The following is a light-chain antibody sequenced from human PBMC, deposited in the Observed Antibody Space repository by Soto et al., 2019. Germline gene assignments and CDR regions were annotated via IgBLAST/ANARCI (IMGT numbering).Light chain of an antibody. CDR1: SSDVGSYNL. J-gene: IGLJ2*01. CDR2: EGS. CDR3: CSYAGSSTFHVV. V-gene: IGLV2-23*03. Sequence: ALTQPASVSGSPGQSITISCTGTSSDVGSYNLVSWYQQHPGKAPKLMIYEGSKRPSGVSNRFSGSKSGNTASLTISGLQAEDEADYYCCSYAGSSTFHVVFGGGTKLTVL.